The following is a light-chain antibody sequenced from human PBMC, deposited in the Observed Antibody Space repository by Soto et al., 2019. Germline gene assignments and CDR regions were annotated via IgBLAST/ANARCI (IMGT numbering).Light chain of an antibody. CDR1: SSDVGSYNL. J-gene: IGLJ2*01. CDR2: EGS. CDR3: CSYAGSSTFHVV. V-gene: IGLV2-23*03. Sequence: ALTQPASVSGSPGQSITISCTGTSSDVGSYNLVSWYQQHPGKAPKLMIYEGSKRPSGVSNRFSGSKSGNTASLTISGLQAEDEADYYCCSYAGSSTFHVVFGGGTKLTVL.